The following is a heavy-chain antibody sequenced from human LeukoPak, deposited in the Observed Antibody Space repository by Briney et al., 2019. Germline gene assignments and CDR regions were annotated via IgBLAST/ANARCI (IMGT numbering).Heavy chain of an antibody. CDR2: LNTSTGNQ. D-gene: IGHD4-17*01. CDR3: ARASYGAVRVDY. V-gene: IGHV7-4-1*02. J-gene: IGHJ4*02. Sequence: ASGKVSCKASGYTFTSYAVNWVRRSPGQPLEWRGWLNTSTGNQTYAQGFTGRFVFSLDTSVSTAYLQISSLKAEDTAVYYCARASYGAVRVDYWGQGPLVTVSS. CDR1: GYTFTSYA.